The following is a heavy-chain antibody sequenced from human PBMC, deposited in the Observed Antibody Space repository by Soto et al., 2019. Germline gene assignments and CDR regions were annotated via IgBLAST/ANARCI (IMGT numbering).Heavy chain of an antibody. Sequence: QVQLQESGPGLVKPSETLSLTCTVSGGSVSSGSYYWSWIRQPPGKGLEWIGYIYYSGSTNYNPSLKSRVTISVDTSKNQFSLKLSSVTAADTAVYYCARDGPAVAGIGYFQHWGQGTLVTVSS. CDR1: GGSVSSGSYY. CDR2: IYYSGST. J-gene: IGHJ1*01. V-gene: IGHV4-61*01. D-gene: IGHD6-19*01. CDR3: ARDGPAVAGIGYFQH.